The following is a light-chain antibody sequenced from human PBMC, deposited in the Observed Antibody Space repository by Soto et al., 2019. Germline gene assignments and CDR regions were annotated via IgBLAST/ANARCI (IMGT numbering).Light chain of an antibody. CDR1: QSISSW. Sequence: DIQMTQSPSTLSASVGDRVTITCRASQSISSWLAWYQQKPGKAPKLLINKASSLESGVPSRFSGSGSGTDFTLTISCLQSEDFATYYCQQYYSYPRTFGQGTKVDIK. V-gene: IGKV1-5*03. CDR2: KAS. J-gene: IGKJ1*01. CDR3: QQYYSYPRT.